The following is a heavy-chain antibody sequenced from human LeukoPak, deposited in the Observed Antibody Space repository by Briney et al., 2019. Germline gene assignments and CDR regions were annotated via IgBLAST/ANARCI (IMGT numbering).Heavy chain of an antibody. Sequence: PGKSLRLACAASGFTFSSYGMHWVRQAPGKGLEWVAFISYDRGYKYYADSVKGRFTISRDNSKNTLPLQMNSLRAEDTAVYYCVVFGVVTRDFWGQGTLVTVSS. CDR1: GFTFSSYG. CDR2: ISYDRGYK. D-gene: IGHD3-3*01. CDR3: VVFGVVTRDF. J-gene: IGHJ4*02. V-gene: IGHV3-30*03.